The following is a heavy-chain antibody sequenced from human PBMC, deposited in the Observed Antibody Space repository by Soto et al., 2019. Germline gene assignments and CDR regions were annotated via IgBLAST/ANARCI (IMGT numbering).Heavy chain of an antibody. CDR3: VVVRPSNDVCHI. CDR2: VRSKSYNVAP. V-gene: IGHV3-73*02. CDR1: GFAVSASA. Sequence: EVQLVESGGDLVQPGGSLELSCAASGFAVSASAVHWVRQASGKGLEWVCRVRSKSYNVAPVYAASVKGRFTISRDDSQNTAYLQMNGLQSEYTAVYFCVVVRPSNDVCHIWGQWTIVTVAS. D-gene: IGHD2-21*01. J-gene: IGHJ3*02.